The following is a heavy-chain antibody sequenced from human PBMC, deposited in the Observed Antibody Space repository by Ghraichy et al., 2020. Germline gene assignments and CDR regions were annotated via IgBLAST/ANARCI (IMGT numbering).Heavy chain of an antibody. D-gene: IGHD6-13*01. CDR2: INHSGST. CDR3: ARGSTYSSSWYGSDYYYYGMDV. Sequence: SETLSLTCAVYGGSFSGYYWSWIRQPPGKGLEWIGEINHSGSTNYNPSLKSRVTISVDTSKNQFSLKLSSVTAADTAVYYCARGSTYSSSWYGSDYYYYGMDVWGQGTTVTVSS. J-gene: IGHJ6*02. CDR1: GGSFSGYY. V-gene: IGHV4-34*01.